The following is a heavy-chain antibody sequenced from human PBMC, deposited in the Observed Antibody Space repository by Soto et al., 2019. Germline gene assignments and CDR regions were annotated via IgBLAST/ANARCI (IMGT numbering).Heavy chain of an antibody. CDR1: GYRFTSYW. CDR3: ARHKNSGSYGLYYDYGMDV. CDR2: IYPGDSYT. J-gene: IGHJ6*02. V-gene: IGHV5-51*01. Sequence: GSLKICCKGFGYRFTSYWIGWVRQLPGKGLEWMGIIYPGDSYTRYSPSFQRQVTISADKSISTAYLQWSRLKASDTAMYYCARHKNSGSYGLYYDYGMDVWGQGTTVTVSS. D-gene: IGHD1-26*01.